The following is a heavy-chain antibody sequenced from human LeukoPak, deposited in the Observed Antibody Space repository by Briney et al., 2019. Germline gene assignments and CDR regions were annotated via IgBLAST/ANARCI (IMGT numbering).Heavy chain of an antibody. V-gene: IGHV3-30*02. CDR1: GFTFSSYG. J-gene: IGHJ4*02. CDR3: AKAYSGTFSTDY. CDR2: IRYDGSNK. D-gene: IGHD1-26*01. Sequence: GGSLRLSCAASGFTFSSYGMRWVRQAPGKGLEWVAFIRYDGSNKYYADSVKGRFTVSRDNSKNTLYLQMNSLRAEDTAMYYCAKAYSGTFSTDYWGQGTLVTVSS.